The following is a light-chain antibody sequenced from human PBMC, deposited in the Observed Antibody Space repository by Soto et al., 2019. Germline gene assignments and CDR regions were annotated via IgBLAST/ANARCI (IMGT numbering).Light chain of an antibody. CDR1: QSISRW. J-gene: IGKJ5*01. Sequence: DMQMTQSPSTXPXXVXXXXXXXXRASQSISRWLTWYQQKPGKAPKLLIYEASSLESGVPSRFSGSGSGTEFTLTIGGLQPDDFATYYCQQFNSYPITFGQGTRLEIK. V-gene: IGKV1-5*01. CDR3: QQFNSYPIT. CDR2: EAS.